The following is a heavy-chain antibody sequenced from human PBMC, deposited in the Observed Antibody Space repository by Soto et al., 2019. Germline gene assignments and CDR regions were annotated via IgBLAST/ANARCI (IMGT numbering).Heavy chain of an antibody. CDR2: IFSNDEK. J-gene: IGHJ4*02. CDR3: ARLTYYYDSSGYYPSRYFDY. Sequence: QVTLKESGPVLVKPTETLTLTCTVSGFSLSNARMGVSWIRQPPGKALEWLAHIFSNDEKSYSTSLKSRLTISKDTSKSQVVLTMTNMDPVDTATYYCARLTYYYDSSGYYPSRYFDYWGQGTLVTVSS. D-gene: IGHD3-22*01. CDR1: GFSLSNARMG. V-gene: IGHV2-26*01.